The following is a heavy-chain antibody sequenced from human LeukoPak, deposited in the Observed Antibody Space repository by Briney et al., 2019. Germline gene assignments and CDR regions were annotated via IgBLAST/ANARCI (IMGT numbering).Heavy chain of an antibody. CDR2: ISSSNHYI. CDR1: GFTFSSYA. J-gene: IGHJ5*02. Sequence: PGGSLRLACAASGFTFSSYAMTWVRQAPGKGLEWVASISSSNHYIFYSDSVKGRFTISRDNAKKSLYLEMNNLRAEDTAVYYCATYGAGFDTWGQGVLVTVSS. V-gene: IGHV3-21*04. CDR3: ATYGAGFDT. D-gene: IGHD2-21*01.